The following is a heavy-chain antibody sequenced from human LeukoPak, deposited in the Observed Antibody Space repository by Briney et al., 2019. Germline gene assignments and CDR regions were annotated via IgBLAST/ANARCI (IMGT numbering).Heavy chain of an antibody. J-gene: IGHJ3*02. CDR1: GYSFTSYW. V-gene: IGHV5-51*01. D-gene: IGHD5-18*01. CDR3: ARGSDTAMVTGEAFDI. CDR2: IYPGDSDT. Sequence: GESLKISCKGSGYSFTSYWIGWVRQMPGKGLEWMGIIYPGDSDTRYSPSFQGQVTISADKSISTAYLQWSILKASDTAMYYCARGSDTAMVTGEAFDIWGQGTMVTVSS.